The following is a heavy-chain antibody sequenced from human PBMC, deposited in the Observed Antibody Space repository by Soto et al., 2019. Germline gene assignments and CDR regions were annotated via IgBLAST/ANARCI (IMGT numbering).Heavy chain of an antibody. J-gene: IGHJ3*02. V-gene: IGHV4-31*03. D-gene: IGHD3-22*01. CDR2: IYYSGST. CDR1: GGSSISGGYY. CDR3: ARGKDYYDSSGYSPNDAFDI. Sequence: SETLCLTCTVSGGSSISGGYYWSWIRQHPGKGLEWIGYIYYSGSTYYNPSLKSRVTISVDTSKNQFSLKLSSVTAADTAVYYCARGKDYYDSSGYSPNDAFDIWGQGTMVTVSS.